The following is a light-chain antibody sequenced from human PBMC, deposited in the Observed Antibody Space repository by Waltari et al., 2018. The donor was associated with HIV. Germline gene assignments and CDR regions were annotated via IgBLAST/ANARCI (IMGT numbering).Light chain of an antibody. CDR3: AAWDVSLIWV. Sequence: QSVLTQPPSASGTPGQRVTISCSGSSSNIGSNTVNWYQQLPGTDPKLLIYSNNQRPSGVPDRFSGSKSGTSASLAISGLQSEDEADYYCAAWDVSLIWVFGGGTKLTVL. CDR1: SSNIGSNT. CDR2: SNN. V-gene: IGLV1-44*01. J-gene: IGLJ3*02.